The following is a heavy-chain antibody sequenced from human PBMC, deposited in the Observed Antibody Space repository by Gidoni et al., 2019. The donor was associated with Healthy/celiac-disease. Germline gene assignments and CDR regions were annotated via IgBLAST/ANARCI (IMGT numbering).Heavy chain of an antibody. D-gene: IGHD2-2*01. Sequence: QVQLQASGPGLVKPSETLSLTCTVSGGSISSYYWSWIRQPPGKGLEWIGYIYYSGSTNYNPSLKSRVTISVDTSKNQFSLKLSSVTAADTAVYYCARGGYGSSTSCYHYYYGMDVWGQGTTVTVSS. CDR3: ARGGYGSSTSCYHYYYGMDV. J-gene: IGHJ6*02. V-gene: IGHV4-59*01. CDR2: IYYSGST. CDR1: GGSISSYY.